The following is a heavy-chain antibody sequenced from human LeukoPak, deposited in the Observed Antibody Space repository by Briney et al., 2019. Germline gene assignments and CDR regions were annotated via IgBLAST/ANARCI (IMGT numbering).Heavy chain of an antibody. J-gene: IGHJ4*02. Sequence: GGSLRLSCAASGFTFSNYAMSWVRQAPGKGLEWVSLISGSGGSTYYADSVKGRFTISRDNSKNTLYLQMNSLTAEDTAVYYCAKYSGAYDCWGQGNLVTVSS. CDR3: AKYSGAYDC. D-gene: IGHD1-26*01. V-gene: IGHV3-23*01. CDR2: ISGSGGST. CDR1: GFTFSNYA.